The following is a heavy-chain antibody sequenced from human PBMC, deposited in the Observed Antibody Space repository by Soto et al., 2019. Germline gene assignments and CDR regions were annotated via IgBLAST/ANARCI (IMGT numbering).Heavy chain of an antibody. CDR2: IIPISGTA. V-gene: IGHV1-69*13. CDR3: ARATAPLGYSYCMDV. J-gene: IGHJ6*02. D-gene: IGHD5-18*01. CDR1: GGTFSSYA. Sequence: SVKVSCKASGGTFSSYAISWVRQAPGQGLEWMGGIIPISGTANYAQKFQGRVTITADESTSTAYMELSSLRSEDTAVYYCARATAPLGYSYCMDVWGQGTTVTVSS.